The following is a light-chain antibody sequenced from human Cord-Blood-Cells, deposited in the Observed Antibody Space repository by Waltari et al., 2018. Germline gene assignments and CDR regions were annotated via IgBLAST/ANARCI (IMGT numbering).Light chain of an antibody. CDR2: GAS. V-gene: IGKV3-15*01. CDR1: QSVSSN. CDR3: QQYNNWPPWT. J-gene: IGKJ1*01. Sequence: ELVMTQSPATLSVSPGERATLSCRASQSVSSNLAWYQQKPGQAPRLLIYGASTRATGIPARFSGSGSGTEFTLTISSLQSEDFAVYYCQQYNNWPPWTFGQGP.